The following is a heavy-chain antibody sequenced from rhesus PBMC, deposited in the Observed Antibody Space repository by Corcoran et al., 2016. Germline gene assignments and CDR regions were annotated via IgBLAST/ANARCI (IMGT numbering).Heavy chain of an antibody. CDR1: GFTFSSYG. CDR3: ARDGSFGLVIINLPIDY. V-gene: IGHV3-54*02. CDR2: ISYDGSKK. J-gene: IGHJ4*01. Sequence: DVQLVESGGGLVKPGGSLRLSCVASGFTFSSYGMHWVRQAPGKGLEWVAVISYDGSKKYYADSVKDRFTISRDNSKNMLYLQMNNLKLEDTAVYYCARDGSFGLVIINLPIDYWGQGVLVTVSS. D-gene: IGHD3-3*01.